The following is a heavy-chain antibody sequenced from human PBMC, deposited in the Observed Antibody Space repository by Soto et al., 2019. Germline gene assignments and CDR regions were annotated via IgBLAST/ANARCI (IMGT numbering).Heavy chain of an antibody. D-gene: IGHD4-17*01. J-gene: IGHJ4*02. CDR1: GFPFSGYA. CDR3: SNFYLGDYHHRLLFDF. V-gene: IGHV3-23*01. Sequence: PGGSLRLSCAASGFPFSGYAINWVRQAPGKGLEWVSIISGSGSSTNYADSVKGRFTISRDNSRDTVYLQMNSLRAEDTAVYYCSNFYLGDYHHRLLFDFRGQGTLLTLSS. CDR2: ISGSGSST.